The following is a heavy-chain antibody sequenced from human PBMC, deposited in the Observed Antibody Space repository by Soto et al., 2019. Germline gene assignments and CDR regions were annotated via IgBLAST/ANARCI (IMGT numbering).Heavy chain of an antibody. V-gene: IGHV5-51*01. CDR1: GYSFTSYW. CDR2: IYPGDSDT. D-gene: IGHD5-18*01. J-gene: IGHJ6*02. Sequence: GESLKISCKGSGYSFTSYWIGWVRQMPGKGLEWMGIIYPGDSDTRYSPSFQGQVTISADKSISTAYLQWSSLKASDTAMYYCARHSEGGYRIYYYYGMDVWGQGTTVTVSS. CDR3: ARHSEGGYRIYYYYGMDV.